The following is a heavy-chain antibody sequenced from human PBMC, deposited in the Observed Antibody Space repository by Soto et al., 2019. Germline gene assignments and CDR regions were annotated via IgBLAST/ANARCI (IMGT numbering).Heavy chain of an antibody. D-gene: IGHD5-18*01. CDR3: TRWIQLWS. V-gene: IGHV1-69*06. CDR1: GGTFSNYA. CDR2: IIPLSGTP. J-gene: IGHJ5*02. Sequence: QVQLVQSGAEVKKPGSSVKVSCKASGGTFSNYALTWVRQAPGQGLEWMGGIIPLSGTPNYAQKFQGRVTITADKSTTTVYMELRGLRSEDTAVYYCTRWIQLWSWGQGTLATVSS.